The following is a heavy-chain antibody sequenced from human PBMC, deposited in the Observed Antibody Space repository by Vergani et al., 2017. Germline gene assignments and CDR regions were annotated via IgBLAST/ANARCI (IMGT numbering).Heavy chain of an antibody. J-gene: IGHJ4*02. CDR2: ISYDGSNK. D-gene: IGHD3-22*01. CDR1: GFTFSSYG. V-gene: IGHV3-30*18. CDR3: AKDLYYYDSSGYYEKDY. Sequence: QVQLVESGGGVVQPGRSLRLSCAASGFTFSSYGMHWVCQAPGKGLEWVAVISYDGSNKYYADSVKGRFTNSRDNSKNTLYLHMNSLRAEDTAVYYCAKDLYYYDSSGYYEKDYWGQGTLVTVSS.